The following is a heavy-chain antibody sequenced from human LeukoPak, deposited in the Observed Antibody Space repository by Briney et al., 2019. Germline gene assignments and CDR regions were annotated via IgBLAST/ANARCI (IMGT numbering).Heavy chain of an antibody. CDR2: ISSSSSYI. CDR3: ARVEYAYDILTGYEYAFFDY. V-gene: IGHV3-21*01. Sequence: SGGSLRLSCAASGFTFSSYSMNWVRQAPGKGLEWVSSISSSSSYIYYADSVKGRFTISRDNAKNSLYLQMNSLRAEDTAVYYCARVEYAYDILTGYEYAFFDYWGQGTLVTVSS. CDR1: GFTFSSYS. J-gene: IGHJ4*02. D-gene: IGHD3-9*01.